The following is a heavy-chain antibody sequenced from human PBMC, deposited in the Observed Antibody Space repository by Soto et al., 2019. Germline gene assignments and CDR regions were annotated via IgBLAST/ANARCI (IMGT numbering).Heavy chain of an antibody. CDR1: GVTFCIYT. CDR3: ARGARTKLDF. Sequence: GGSLRLSCAASGVTFCIYTVDLVCQAPGKGLEWVSYISSSSTTIYYADSVKGRFTISRDNAKTSLYLQMNSLRAEDTAVYYCARGARTKLDFWGQGTLVTVSS. J-gene: IGHJ4*02. CDR2: ISSSSTTI. V-gene: IGHV3-48*01.